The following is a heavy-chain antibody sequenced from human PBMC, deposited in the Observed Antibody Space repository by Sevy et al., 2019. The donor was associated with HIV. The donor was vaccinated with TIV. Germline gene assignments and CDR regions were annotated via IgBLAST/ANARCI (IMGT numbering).Heavy chain of an antibody. CDR1: GFTFSSYA. CDR3: ARDGDPVVVVAATLDY. CDR2: TSYDGSNK. V-gene: IGHV3-30-3*01. J-gene: IGHJ4*02. Sequence: GGSLRLSCAASGFTFSSYAMHWVRQAPGKGLEWVAVTSYDGSNKYYADSVKGRFTISRDNSKNTLYLQMNSLRAEDTAVYYCARDGDPVVVVAATLDYWGQGTLVTVSS. D-gene: IGHD2-15*01.